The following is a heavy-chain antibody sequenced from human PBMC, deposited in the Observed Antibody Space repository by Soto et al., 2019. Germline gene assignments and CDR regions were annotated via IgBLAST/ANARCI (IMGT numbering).Heavy chain of an antibody. CDR1: GFTFNSYG. CDR3: ARDRPPFDP. Sequence: GGSLRLSCAASGFTFNSYGMHWVRQAPGKGLEWVAVIWYDGSNKHYADSVKGRFAISRDNSNNTLYLQMNSLRAEDTAVYYCARDRPPFDPWGQGTLVTSPQ. CDR2: IWYDGSNK. J-gene: IGHJ5*02. V-gene: IGHV3-33*01.